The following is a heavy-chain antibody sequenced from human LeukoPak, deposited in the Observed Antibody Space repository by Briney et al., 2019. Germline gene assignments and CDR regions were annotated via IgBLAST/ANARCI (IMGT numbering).Heavy chain of an antibody. D-gene: IGHD1-26*01. V-gene: IGHV1-46*01. Sequence: ASVKVSCKASGYTFTSYGISWVRQAPGQGLEWMGIINPSGGSTSYAQKFQSRVTMTRDTSTSTVYMELSSLRSEDTAVYYCARDDVGGSYYVYAFDIWGQGTMVTVSS. CDR3: ARDDVGGSYYVYAFDI. CDR2: INPSGGST. CDR1: GYTFTSYG. J-gene: IGHJ3*02.